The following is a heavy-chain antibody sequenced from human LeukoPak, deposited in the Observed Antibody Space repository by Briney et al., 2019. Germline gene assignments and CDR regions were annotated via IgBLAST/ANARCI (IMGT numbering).Heavy chain of an antibody. CDR1: GYTFTGYY. V-gene: IGHV1-2*02. CDR2: INPNSGGT. D-gene: IGHD2-2*01. J-gene: IGHJ5*02. CDR3: ARDFPQNMGDQLLFLDP. Sequence: GASVKVSCKASGYTFTGYYMHWVRPAPGQGLEWMGWINPNSGGTNYAQKFQDRVTMTRDTSITTVYMELSRLRSDDTAVYYCARDFPQNMGDQLLFLDPWGQGTLVTVSS.